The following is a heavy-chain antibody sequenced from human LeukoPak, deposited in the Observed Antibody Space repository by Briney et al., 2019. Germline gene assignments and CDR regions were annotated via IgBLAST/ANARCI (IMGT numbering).Heavy chain of an antibody. V-gene: IGHV3-30*01. CDR1: GFTFSSYA. D-gene: IGHD3-3*01. Sequence: GGSLRLSCAASGFTFSSYAMHWVRQAPGKGLEWVAVISYDGSNKYYADSVKGRFTISRDNSKNTLYLQMNSLRAEDTAVYYCARATYYDFWSGYAQGNWFDPWGQGTLVTVSS. J-gene: IGHJ5*02. CDR2: ISYDGSNK. CDR3: ARATYYDFWSGYAQGNWFDP.